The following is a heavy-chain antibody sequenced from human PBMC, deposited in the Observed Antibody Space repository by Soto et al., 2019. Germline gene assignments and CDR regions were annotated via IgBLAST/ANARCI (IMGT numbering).Heavy chain of an antibody. V-gene: IGHV3-72*01. CDR3: AREITMVRGVIIAYFDY. Sequence: GGSLRLSCAASGFTFSDHYMDWVRQAPGKGLEWVGRTRNKANSYTTEYAASVKGRFTISRDDSKNSLYLQMNSLKTEDTAVYYCAREITMVRGVIIAYFDYWGQVTLVTVSS. D-gene: IGHD3-10*01. J-gene: IGHJ4*02. CDR1: GFTFSDHY. CDR2: TRNKANSYTT.